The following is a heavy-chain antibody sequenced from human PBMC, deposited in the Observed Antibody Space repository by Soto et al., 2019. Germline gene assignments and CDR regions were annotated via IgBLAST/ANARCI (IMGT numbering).Heavy chain of an antibody. Sequence: PSETLSLTCTVSGGSISSVGYYWSWIRQHPGKGLEWIGYIYYSGSTYYNPSLKSRVTISVDTSKNQFSLKLSSVTAADTAVYYCARDQGYSGYVGAGGIDYWGQGTLVTVSS. V-gene: IGHV4-31*03. CDR3: ARDQGYSGYVGAGGIDY. J-gene: IGHJ4*02. CDR2: IYYSGST. CDR1: GGSISSVGYY. D-gene: IGHD5-12*01.